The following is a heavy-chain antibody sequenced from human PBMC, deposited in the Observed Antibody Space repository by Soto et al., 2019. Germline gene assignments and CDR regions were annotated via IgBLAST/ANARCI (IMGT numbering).Heavy chain of an antibody. Sequence: ASVKVSCKASGGTFSSYAISWVRQAPGQGLGWMGGIIPIFGTANYAQKFQGRVTITADESTSTAYMELSSLRSEDTAVYYCARDSFNHACSGGSCKFIWFDPWGQGTLVTVSS. CDR2: IIPIFGTA. D-gene: IGHD2-15*01. J-gene: IGHJ5*02. V-gene: IGHV1-69*13. CDR1: GGTFSSYA. CDR3: ARDSFNHACSGGSCKFIWFDP.